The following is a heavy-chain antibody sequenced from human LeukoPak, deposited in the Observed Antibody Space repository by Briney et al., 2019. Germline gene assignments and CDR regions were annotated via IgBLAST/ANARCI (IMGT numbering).Heavy chain of an antibody. CDR1: GGSISSYY. D-gene: IGHD2-2*01. V-gene: IGHV4-4*07. CDR3: ARTPKDIVVVPAAPGYFDY. J-gene: IGHJ4*02. Sequence: PSETLSLTCTVSGGSISSYYWSWIRQPAGKGLEWIGRIYTSGSTNYNPSLKSRVTMSVDTSKNQFSLKLSSVTAADTAVHYCARTPKDIVVVPAAPGYFDYWGQGTLVTVSS. CDR2: IYTSGST.